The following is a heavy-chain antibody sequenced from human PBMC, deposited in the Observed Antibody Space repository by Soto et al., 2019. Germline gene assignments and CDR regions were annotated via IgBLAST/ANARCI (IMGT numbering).Heavy chain of an antibody. D-gene: IGHD6-13*01. CDR2: MNPNSGNT. J-gene: IGHJ6*03. Sequence: GASVKVSCKASGYTFTSYDINWVRQATGQGLEWMGWMNPNSGNTGYAQKFQGRVTMTRNTSISTAYMELSSLRSEDTAVYYCARHVYSSSWYVYYYYYMDVWGKGTTVTVSS. CDR3: ARHVYSSSWYVYYYYYMDV. CDR1: GYTFTSYD. V-gene: IGHV1-8*01.